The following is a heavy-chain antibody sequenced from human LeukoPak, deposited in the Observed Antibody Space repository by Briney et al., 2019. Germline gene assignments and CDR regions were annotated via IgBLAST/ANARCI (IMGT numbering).Heavy chain of an antibody. CDR2: ISSSSSYI. D-gene: IGHD3-22*01. Sequence: GGSLRLSCAASGFTFSSYSMNWVRQAPGKGLEWVSSISSSSSYIYYADSVKGRFTISRDNAKNSLYLQMNSLRAEDTAVYYCAREGQDDSSGYFHSYGMDVWGQGTTVTVSS. CDR3: AREGQDDSSGYFHSYGMDV. V-gene: IGHV3-21*04. J-gene: IGHJ6*02. CDR1: GFTFSSYS.